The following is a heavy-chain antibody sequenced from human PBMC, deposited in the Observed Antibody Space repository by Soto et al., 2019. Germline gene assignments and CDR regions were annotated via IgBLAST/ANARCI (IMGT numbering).Heavy chain of an antibody. V-gene: IGHV1-18*01. CDR3: ARDSYCSSTSCYRDRSRRGPIDY. J-gene: IGHJ4*02. D-gene: IGHD2-2*01. CDR2: ISAYNGNT. CDR1: GYTFTSYG. Sequence: QVQLVQSGAEVKKPGASVKVSCKASGYTFTSYGISWVRQAPGQGLEWMGWISAYNGNTNYAPKLQGRVTMTTDTSTSTAYMELRSLGSDDTAVYYCARDSYCSSTSCYRDRSRRGPIDYWGQGTLVTVSS.